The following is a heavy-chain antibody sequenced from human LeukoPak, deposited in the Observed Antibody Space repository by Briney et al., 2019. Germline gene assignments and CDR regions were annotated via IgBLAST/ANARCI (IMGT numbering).Heavy chain of an antibody. Sequence: GGSLRLSCAASGFTFSSYAMSWVRQAPGKGLEWVSAISGSGGSTYYAASVKGRFTISRDNSKNTRYLQMNSLRAEDTAVYYCAKEGRYRGYDYELVYWGQGTLVTVSS. V-gene: IGHV3-23*01. J-gene: IGHJ4*02. CDR3: AKEGRYRGYDYELVY. D-gene: IGHD5-12*01. CDR1: GFTFSSYA. CDR2: ISGSGGST.